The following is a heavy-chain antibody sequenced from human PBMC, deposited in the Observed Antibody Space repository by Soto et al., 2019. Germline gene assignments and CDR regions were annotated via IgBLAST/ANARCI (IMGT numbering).Heavy chain of an antibody. V-gene: IGHV1-58*01. D-gene: IGHD3-22*01. CDR1: GFTFSNSA. Sequence: QMQLVQSGPEVKKPGTSVKVSCKASGFTFSNSAVQWVRQARGQRLEWIGRIVVGSGNTDYAQKFQERVTITSDISTRSAYMELSSLRSEDTDVYYCAAVPYDDEGSNYFDYWGQGTLVTVSS. J-gene: IGHJ4*02. CDR3: AAVPYDDEGSNYFDY. CDR2: IVVGSGNT.